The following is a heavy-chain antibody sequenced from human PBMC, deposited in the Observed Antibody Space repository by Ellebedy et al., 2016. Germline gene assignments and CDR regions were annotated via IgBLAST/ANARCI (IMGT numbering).Heavy chain of an antibody. D-gene: IGHD3-22*01. J-gene: IGHJ4*02. Sequence: SETLSLXXAVYGGTFSGYYWTWIRQSPGKGLEWIGYVFYGGSTKYNRSLRSRVTISLDTAKNQFSLRLTSVAAADTAVYFCASDVSLYSSSPSFDFWGQGMLVTVSS. V-gene: IGHV4-59*01. CDR3: ASDVSLYSSSPSFDF. CDR1: GGTFSGYY. CDR2: VFYGGST.